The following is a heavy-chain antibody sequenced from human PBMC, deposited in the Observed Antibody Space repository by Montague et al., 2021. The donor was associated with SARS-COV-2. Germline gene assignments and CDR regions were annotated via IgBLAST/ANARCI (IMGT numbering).Heavy chain of an antibody. CDR1: GFTVSSYA. CDR2: ISGSGGST. Sequence: SLRLSCAASGFTVSSYAMSWVRQAPGKGLEWVSAISGSGGSTYYADSVXGRFTISRDNSKNTLYLQMNSLRAEDTAVYYCAKVGSSWYHGYYYGMDVWGQGTTVTVS. J-gene: IGHJ6*02. V-gene: IGHV3-23*01. CDR3: AKVGSSWYHGYYYGMDV. D-gene: IGHD6-13*01.